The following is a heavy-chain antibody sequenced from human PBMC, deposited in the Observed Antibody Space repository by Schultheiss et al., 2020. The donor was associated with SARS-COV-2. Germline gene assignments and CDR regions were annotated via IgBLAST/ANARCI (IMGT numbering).Heavy chain of an antibody. Sequence: GGSLRLSCAASGFTFSSYWMSWVRQAPGKGLEWVANIKQDGSEKYYVDSVKGRFTISRDNAKNSLYLQMNSLRAEDTAVYYCARDTVTTVRPSWYFDLWGRGTLVTVSS. CDR2: IKQDGSEK. CDR1: GFTFSSYW. D-gene: IGHD4-17*01. V-gene: IGHV3-7*01. CDR3: ARDTVTTVRPSWYFDL. J-gene: IGHJ2*01.